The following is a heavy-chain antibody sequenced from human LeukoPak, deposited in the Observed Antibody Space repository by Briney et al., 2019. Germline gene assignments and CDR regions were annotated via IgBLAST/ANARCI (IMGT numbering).Heavy chain of an antibody. J-gene: IGHJ4*02. D-gene: IGHD4-11*01. CDR2: ISSSGSTI. CDR3: ARVEATTRPFDY. Sequence: GGSLRLSCAASGFTFSSYEMNWVRQAPGKGLEWVSYISSSGSTIYYADSVKGRFTISRDNAKNSLYLQMNSLRAEDTAVYYCARVEATTRPFDYWGQGTLVTVSS. CDR1: GFTFSSYE. V-gene: IGHV3-48*03.